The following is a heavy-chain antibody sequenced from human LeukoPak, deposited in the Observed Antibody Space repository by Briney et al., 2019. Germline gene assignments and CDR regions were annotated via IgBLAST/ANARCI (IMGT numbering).Heavy chain of an antibody. CDR1: GYTFTIYG. CDR2: ISAYNGNT. J-gene: IGHJ5*02. V-gene: IGHV1-18*01. D-gene: IGHD3-10*01. Sequence: GASVKVSCKTSGYTFTIYGITWVRQAPGQGLEWMGWISAYNGNTNYAQKLQGRVTMTTDTSTSTAYMELRSLRSDDTAVYYCARGGTPARYGSGRIWFDPWGQGTLVTVSS. CDR3: ARGGTPARYGSGRIWFDP.